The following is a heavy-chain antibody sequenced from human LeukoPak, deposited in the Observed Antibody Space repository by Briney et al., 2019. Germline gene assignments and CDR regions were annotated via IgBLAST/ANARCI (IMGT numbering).Heavy chain of an antibody. CDR2: ITSSSTYI. D-gene: IGHD1-26*01. J-gene: IGHJ4*02. CDR3: TRGTGSYDY. V-gene: IGHV3-21*01. CDR1: GFTFNDAW. Sequence: PGGSLRLSCEASGFTFNDAWVNWVRQAPGKGLEWVSSITSSSTYIYYADSVKGRFTISRDNAKNSLYLHMNSLRAEDTAVYYCTRGTGSYDYWGQGTRVTVSS.